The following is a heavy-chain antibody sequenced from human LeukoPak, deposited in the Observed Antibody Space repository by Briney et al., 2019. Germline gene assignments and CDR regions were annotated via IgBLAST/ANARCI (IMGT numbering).Heavy chain of an antibody. Sequence: GGSLRLSCAASGFTFSNAWMSWVRQAPGKGLEWVGRIKSKTDGGTTDYAAPVKGRFTISRDDSKHTLYLQMNSLKTADPAVYYCTTDPLGRVIQLWPPSDYWGQGTLVTVSS. CDR3: TTDPLGRVIQLWPPSDY. CDR1: GFTFSNAW. J-gene: IGHJ4*02. CDR2: IKSKTDGGTT. V-gene: IGHV3-15*01. D-gene: IGHD5-18*01.